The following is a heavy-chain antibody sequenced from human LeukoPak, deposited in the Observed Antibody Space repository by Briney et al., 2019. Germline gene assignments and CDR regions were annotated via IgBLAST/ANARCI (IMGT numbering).Heavy chain of an antibody. J-gene: IGHJ4*02. CDR3: AKDGSYYYDSSGGDY. Sequence: GGSLRLSCAASGFTVSSNYMTWVRQAPGKGLEWVSVIYSGGGTYYADSVKGRFTIPRDNFKNTLYLQMNSLRAEDTAVYYCAKDGSYYYDSSGGDYWGQGTLVTVSS. V-gene: IGHV3-53*01. D-gene: IGHD3-22*01. CDR2: IYSGGGT. CDR1: GFTVSSNY.